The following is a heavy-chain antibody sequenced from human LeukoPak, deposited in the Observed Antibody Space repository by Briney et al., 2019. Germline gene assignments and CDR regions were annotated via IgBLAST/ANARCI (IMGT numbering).Heavy chain of an antibody. J-gene: IGHJ4*02. CDR3: ARDNNWSSDY. D-gene: IGHD1-20*01. Sequence: GGSLRLSCAASGFSFSSYSMSWVRQAPGKGLEWVANIKQDGSEKYYVGSVKGRFTISRDNAKNSLYLQMNSLRAEDTAVYYCARDNNWSSDYWGQGTLVTVSS. CDR2: IKQDGSEK. CDR1: GFSFSSYS. V-gene: IGHV3-7*03.